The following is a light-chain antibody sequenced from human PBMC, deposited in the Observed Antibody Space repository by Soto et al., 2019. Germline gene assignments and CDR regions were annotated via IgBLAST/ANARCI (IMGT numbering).Light chain of an antibody. V-gene: IGLV2-14*01. CDR3: ISYTVSRSYV. CDR2: SVS. J-gene: IGLJ1*01. Sequence: QSALTQPASVSGSPGQSITISCSGTSSDIGTYDHVAWFQQFPGKTPKLMIYSVSNRPSGVSYRFSGSMSGNTASLTISGLQAEDEADYYCISYTVSRSYVFGTGTKVTVL. CDR1: SSDIGTYDH.